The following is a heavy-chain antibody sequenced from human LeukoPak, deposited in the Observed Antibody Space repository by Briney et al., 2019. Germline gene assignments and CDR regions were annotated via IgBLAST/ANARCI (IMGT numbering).Heavy chain of an antibody. CDR1: GYTFTGYY. V-gene: IGHV1-2*02. D-gene: IGHD1-26*01. Sequence: EASVKVSCKASGYTFTGYYMHWVRQAPGQGLEWMGWINPNSGGTNYAQKFQGRVTMTRDTSISTAYMELSRLRSDDTAVYYCARVRRYRIVGATTLALAFDYWGQGTLVTVSS. CDR2: INPNSGGT. CDR3: ARVRRYRIVGATTLALAFDY. J-gene: IGHJ4*02.